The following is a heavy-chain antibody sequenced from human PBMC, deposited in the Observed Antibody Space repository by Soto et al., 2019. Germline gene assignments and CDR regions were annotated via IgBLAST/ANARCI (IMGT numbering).Heavy chain of an antibody. CDR3: ARHVTRRDWFDP. CDR2: IYYSGST. J-gene: IGHJ5*02. D-gene: IGHD3-3*01. CDR1: GDSISDTIYY. V-gene: IGHV4-39*01. Sequence: SETLSLTCRVSGDSISDTIYYWGWIRQPPGMGLEWIGSIYYSGSTYYNPALKSRVTISVDTSKNQFSLKLSSVTAADTAVYYCARHVTRRDWFDPWGQGTLVTVSS.